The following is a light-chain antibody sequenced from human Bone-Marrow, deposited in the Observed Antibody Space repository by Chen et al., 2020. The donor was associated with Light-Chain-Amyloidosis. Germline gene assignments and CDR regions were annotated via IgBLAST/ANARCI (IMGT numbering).Light chain of an antibody. CDR1: KIGSTS. CDR2: DDS. J-gene: IGLJ3*02. Sequence: SYVLTQPSSVSVAPGQTATIACGGNKIGSTSVHWYQQTPGQAPLLVVYDDSDRPSGIPERLAGSNSGNTATRTISRVEAGDEADYYCQVWDRSSDRPVFGGGTKLTVL. V-gene: IGLV3-21*02. CDR3: QVWDRSSDRPV.